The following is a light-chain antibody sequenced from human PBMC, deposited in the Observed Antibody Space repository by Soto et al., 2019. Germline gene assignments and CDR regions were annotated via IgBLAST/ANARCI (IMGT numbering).Light chain of an antibody. CDR3: QQSYTTPYT. Sequence: DIQMTQSPSSLSASLGDRVTITCRASQSISTFLSWYQQKPGKAPKLLIFGASTLQTGVPSRFGGSGSGTDFSLTISSLQPDDIATYFCQQSYTTPYTFGQGTKLGT. CDR1: QSISTF. V-gene: IGKV1-39*01. CDR2: GAS. J-gene: IGKJ2*01.